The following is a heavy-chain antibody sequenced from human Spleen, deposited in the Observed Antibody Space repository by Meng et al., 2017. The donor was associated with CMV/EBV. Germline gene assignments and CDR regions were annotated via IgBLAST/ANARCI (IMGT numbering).Heavy chain of an antibody. V-gene: IGHV3-23*01. D-gene: IGHD2-2*01. J-gene: IGHJ6*02. CDR1: GFTFSSYW. CDR3: AKDPCSSVSCYRWGYYGMDA. CDR2: ISGSGGST. Sequence: GESLKISCAASGFTFSSYWMSWVRQAPGKGLEWVSAISGSGGSTYYADSVKGRFTISRDNSKNTLNLQMNSLRVEDTAIYYCAKDPCSSVSCYRWGYYGMDAWGQGTSVTVSS.